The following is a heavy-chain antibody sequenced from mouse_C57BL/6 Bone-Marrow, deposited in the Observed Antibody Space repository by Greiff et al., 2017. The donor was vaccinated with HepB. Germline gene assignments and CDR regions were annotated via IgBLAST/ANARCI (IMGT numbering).Heavy chain of an antibody. CDR2: ISSGSSTI. CDR1: GFTFSDYG. Sequence: EVKLVESGGGLVKPGGSLKLSCAASGFTFSDYGMHWVRQAPEKGLEWVAYISSGSSTIYYADTLKGRFPITRDNATNTLFLQMTSLRSEDTAMYYCARVYYNGSSTWYGYWGQGTLVTVS. V-gene: IGHV5-17*01. D-gene: IGHD1-1*01. CDR3: ARVYYNGSSTWYGY. J-gene: IGHJ3*01.